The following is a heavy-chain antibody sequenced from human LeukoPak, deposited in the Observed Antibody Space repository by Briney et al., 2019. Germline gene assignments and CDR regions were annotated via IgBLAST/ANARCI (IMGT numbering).Heavy chain of an antibody. D-gene: IGHD3-10*01. V-gene: IGHV3-30*18. CDR3: AKDPGGYYGSGSLGY. CDR1: GFTFSSYG. Sequence: PGRSLRLSCAASGFTFSSYGMHWVRQAPGKGLEWVAVISYDGSNKYYADSVKGRFTISRDNSKNTLYLQMNSLRAEDTAVYYCAKDPGGYYGSGSLGYWGQGTLVTVSS. J-gene: IGHJ4*02. CDR2: ISYDGSNK.